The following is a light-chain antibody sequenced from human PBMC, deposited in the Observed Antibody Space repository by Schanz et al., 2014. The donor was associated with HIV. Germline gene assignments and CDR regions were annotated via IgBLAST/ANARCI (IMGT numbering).Light chain of an antibody. J-gene: IGLJ2*01. V-gene: IGLV2-14*03. CDR2: DVS. CDR3: SSYTTSNTLVV. Sequence: QSALTQPASVSGSPGQSITISCTGTSSDVGGYNYVPWYQQHPGKAPKLMIYDVSNRPSGVSDRFSGSKSGNTASLTISGLQAEDGADYYCSSYTTSNTLVVFGGGTKLTVL. CDR1: SSDVGGYNY.